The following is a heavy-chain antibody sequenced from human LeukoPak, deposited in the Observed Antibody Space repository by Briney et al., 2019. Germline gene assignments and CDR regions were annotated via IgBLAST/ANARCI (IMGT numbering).Heavy chain of an antibody. CDR2: ICPDGSVV. Sequence: PGGSLRLSCVASGFTFSAYCMHWGRHGPEKGLEWVSRICPDGSVVNHADSVKGRFTTSRDNAKNTVFLQMNSLRVDDTAVYYCVRDLREADHWGLGTLVTVSS. CDR1: GFTFSAYC. V-gene: IGHV3-74*01. CDR3: VRDLREADH. J-gene: IGHJ4*02. D-gene: IGHD3-10*01.